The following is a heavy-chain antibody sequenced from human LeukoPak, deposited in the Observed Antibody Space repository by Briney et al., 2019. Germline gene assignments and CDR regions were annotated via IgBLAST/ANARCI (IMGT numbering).Heavy chain of an antibody. CDR3: ARDLGSSGWYNYYYYGMDV. D-gene: IGHD6-19*01. Sequence: PGGSQRLSCAASGFAFSSYWMHWVRQAPGKGLVWVSRINSDGSSTSYADSVKGRFTISRDNAKNTLYLQMNSLRAEDTAVYYCARDLGSSGWYNYYYYGMDVWGQGTTVTVSS. J-gene: IGHJ6*02. CDR1: GFAFSSYW. CDR2: INSDGSST. V-gene: IGHV3-74*01.